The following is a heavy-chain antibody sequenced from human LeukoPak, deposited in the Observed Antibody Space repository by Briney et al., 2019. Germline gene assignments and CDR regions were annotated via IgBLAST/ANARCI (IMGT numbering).Heavy chain of an antibody. CDR3: ARLLRFIWHPYYFDY. D-gene: IGHD3-16*01. Sequence: PSEPLSLTCTVSGGSISSYYWSWIRQPPGKGLEWIGYIFYSARTNYNPSLKSRVTISVDTSKNQFSLKLNSVTAADTAVYYCARLLRFIWHPYYFDYWGEGTLV. CDR2: IFYSART. V-gene: IGHV4-59*08. J-gene: IGHJ4*02. CDR1: GGSISSYY.